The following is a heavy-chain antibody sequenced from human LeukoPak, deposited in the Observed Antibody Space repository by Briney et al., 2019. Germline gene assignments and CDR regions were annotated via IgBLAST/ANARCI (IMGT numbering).Heavy chain of an antibody. CDR3: ARASGVLRRDGYNAGSMGY. D-gene: IGHD5-24*01. CDR1: GYTFTGYY. J-gene: IGHJ4*02. V-gene: IGHV1-2*02. CDR2: TNPNSGGT. Sequence: ATVKVSCKASGYTFTGYYMHWVRQAPGQGLEWMGWTNPNSGGTNYAQKFQGRVTMTRDTSISTAYMELSRLRSDDTAVYYCARASGVLRRDGYNAGSMGYWGQGTLVTVSS.